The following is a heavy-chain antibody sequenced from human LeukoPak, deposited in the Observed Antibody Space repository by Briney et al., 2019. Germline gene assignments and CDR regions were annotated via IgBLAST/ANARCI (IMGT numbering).Heavy chain of an antibody. V-gene: IGHV3-33*01. CDR3: ARDGTVTAGPFDP. Sequence: PGGSLRLSCAAPGITFSSFGMHWLRQAPGKGLEWVAFIWYDGNNKYYANSVKGRFTISRDNSKNTLYLQMNSLRVDDTAVYYCARDGTVTAGPFDPWGRGTLVTVSS. J-gene: IGHJ5*02. CDR1: GITFSSFG. CDR2: IWYDGNNK. D-gene: IGHD4-11*01.